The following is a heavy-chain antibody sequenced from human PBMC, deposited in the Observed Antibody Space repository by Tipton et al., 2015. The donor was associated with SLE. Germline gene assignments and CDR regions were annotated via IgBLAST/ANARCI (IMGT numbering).Heavy chain of an antibody. CDR2: ISGNGGRI. D-gene: IGHD4/OR15-4a*01. CDR1: GFTFSSYA. J-gene: IGHJ3*02. V-gene: IGHV3-23*01. Sequence: SLRLSCAASGFTFSSYAMIWVRQAPGKGLEWVSGISGNGGRIYYADSVKGRFTISRDNAKSSLYLQMNSLRAEDTAVYYCARGGLTTNDAFDIWGQGTMVTVSS. CDR3: ARGGLTTNDAFDI.